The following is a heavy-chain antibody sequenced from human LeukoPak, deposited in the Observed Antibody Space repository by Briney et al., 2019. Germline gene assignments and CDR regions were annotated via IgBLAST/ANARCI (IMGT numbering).Heavy chain of an antibody. V-gene: IGHV3-21*01. J-gene: IGHJ6*02. D-gene: IGHD3-3*01. CDR2: ISSSSSYI. CDR1: GFTFNSYS. CDR3: ARDQLRNYDFWSGYYTGRYYGMDV. Sequence: PGGSLRLSCAASGFTFNSYSMNWVRQAPGKGLEWVTSISSSSSYIYYADSVKGRFTISRDNAKNSLYLQMNSLRAEDTAVYYCARDQLRNYDFWSGYYTGRYYGMDVWGQGTTVTVSS.